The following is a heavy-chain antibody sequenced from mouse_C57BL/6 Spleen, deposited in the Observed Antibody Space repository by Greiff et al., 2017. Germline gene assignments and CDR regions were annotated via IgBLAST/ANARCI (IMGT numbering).Heavy chain of an antibody. V-gene: IGHV1-69*01. D-gene: IGHD2-4*01. Sequence: QVQLQQPGAELVMPGASVKLSCKASGYTFTSYWMHWVKQRPGQGLEWIGEIDPSDSYTNYNQKLKGKSTLTVEKSPSTAYMQLSSLTSEDSAVYYCAMITTGDYYAMDYWGQGTSVTVSS. J-gene: IGHJ4*01. CDR2: IDPSDSYT. CDR1: GYTFTSYW. CDR3: AMITTGDYYAMDY.